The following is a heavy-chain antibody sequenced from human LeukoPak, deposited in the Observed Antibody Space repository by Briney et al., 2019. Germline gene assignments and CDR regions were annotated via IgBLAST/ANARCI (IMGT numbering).Heavy chain of an antibody. Sequence: GGSLRLSCAASGFTFSSYSMNWVRQAPGKGLEWVSSITSSSNYIYYADSVKGRFTISRDNAKNSLYLEMNSLRAEDTAVYYCARDAGFGTWCQGTLVTVSS. D-gene: IGHD3-10*01. CDR2: ITSSSNYI. CDR1: GFTFSSYS. V-gene: IGHV3-21*01. CDR3: ARDAGFGT. J-gene: IGHJ5*02.